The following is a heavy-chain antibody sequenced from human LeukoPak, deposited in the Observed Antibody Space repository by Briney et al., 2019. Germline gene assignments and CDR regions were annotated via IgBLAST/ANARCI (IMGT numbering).Heavy chain of an antibody. CDR1: GYSFTTYG. D-gene: IGHD3-22*01. CDR2: FSVYNGNT. V-gene: IGHV1-18*01. J-gene: IGHJ4*02. Sequence: VASVKVSCKASGYSFTTYGISWLRQTPGHGLEWIAWFSVYNGNTNYADKVRGRVLVTTDISATTAYLELKSLRYDDTGVYYCAKMDSDSSGFFSNWGQETPVTVSS. CDR3: AKMDSDSSGFFSN.